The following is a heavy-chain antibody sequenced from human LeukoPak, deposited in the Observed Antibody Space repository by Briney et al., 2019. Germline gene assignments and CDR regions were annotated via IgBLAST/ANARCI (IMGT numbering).Heavy chain of an antibody. V-gene: IGHV4-61*01. Sequence: SETLSLTCTVSGGSVSSGSYYWSWIRQPPGKGLEWIGYIYYSGNTNYNPSLKSRVTILVDTSKNQFSLKLSSVTAADTAVYYCARGGDILTGYCLDYWGQGTLVTVSS. CDR1: GGSVSSGSYY. CDR3: ARGGDILTGYCLDY. J-gene: IGHJ4*02. CDR2: IYYSGNT. D-gene: IGHD3-9*01.